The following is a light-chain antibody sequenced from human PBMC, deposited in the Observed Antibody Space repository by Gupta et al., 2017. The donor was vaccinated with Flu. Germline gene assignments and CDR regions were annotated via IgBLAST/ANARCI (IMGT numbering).Light chain of an antibody. CDR2: LAS. V-gene: IGKV2-28*01. J-gene: IGKJ2*01. CDR3: MQALETPYT. Sequence: EIVMTQSPLSLPVTPGAPASISCRSSQSLLISNGNIYLDWYLQKPGQSPQLLMYLASNRASGVPDRFSGSGSGTDFTLKISRVEAEDVGIYFCMQALETPYTFGQGTKLEIK. CDR1: QSLLISNGNIY.